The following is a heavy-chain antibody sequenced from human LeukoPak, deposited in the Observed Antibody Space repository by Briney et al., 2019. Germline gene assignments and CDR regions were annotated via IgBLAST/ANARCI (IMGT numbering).Heavy chain of an antibody. CDR2: ISSSSTYM. V-gene: IGHV3-21*06. Sequence: GGSLRLSCAASSFTFSAYVMHWVRQAPGRGLEWVSSISSSSTYMSYADSVKGRFTVSRDNAENSLYLQMSGLRVEDTAVYYCARGPKSEWLQNYFDYWGQGALVAVSS. CDR3: ARGPKSEWLQNYFDY. J-gene: IGHJ4*02. D-gene: IGHD5-12*01. CDR1: SFTFSAYV.